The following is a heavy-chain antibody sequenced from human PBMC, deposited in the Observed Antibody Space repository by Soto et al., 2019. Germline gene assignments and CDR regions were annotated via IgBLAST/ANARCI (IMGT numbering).Heavy chain of an antibody. D-gene: IGHD3-9*01. CDR2: IYYSGST. J-gene: IGHJ4*02. V-gene: IGHV4-59*12. Sequence: SETLSLTCTVSGGSISSYYWSWIRQPPGKGLEWIGYIYYSGSTYYNPSLKSRVTISVDTSKNQFSLKLSSVTAADTAVYYCARVRSSYDILTGYYRYYFDYWGQGTLVTVSS. CDR1: GGSISSYY. CDR3: ARVRSSYDILTGYYRYYFDY.